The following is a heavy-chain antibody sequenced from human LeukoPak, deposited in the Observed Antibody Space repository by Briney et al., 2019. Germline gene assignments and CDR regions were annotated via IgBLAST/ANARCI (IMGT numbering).Heavy chain of an antibody. D-gene: IGHD6-19*01. Sequence: GASVKVSCKASGYTFNTFGVTWVRQAPGQGLEWMGWINPNSGGTNYAQKFQGRVTMTRDTSISTAYMELSRLRSDDTAVYYCARDLLWRALSGWYLWGQGTLVTVSS. CDR2: INPNSGGT. CDR3: ARDLLWRALSGWYL. J-gene: IGHJ5*02. CDR1: GYTFNTFG. V-gene: IGHV1-2*02.